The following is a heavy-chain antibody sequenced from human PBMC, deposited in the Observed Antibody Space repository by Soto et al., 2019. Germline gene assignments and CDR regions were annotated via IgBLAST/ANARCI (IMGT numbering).Heavy chain of an antibody. CDR3: AREYHSRGGAFDI. V-gene: IGHV3-9*01. J-gene: IGHJ3*02. CDR1: GFTFDDYA. CDR2: ISWNSGSI. D-gene: IGHD2-15*01. Sequence: EVQLVESGGGLVQPGRSLRLSCAASGFTFDDYAMHWVRQAPGKGLEWVSGISWNSGSIGYADSVKGRCTISRDNAKNSLYLQMNSVRGEYTALYYCAREYHSRGGAFDIWGQGTMVTVSS.